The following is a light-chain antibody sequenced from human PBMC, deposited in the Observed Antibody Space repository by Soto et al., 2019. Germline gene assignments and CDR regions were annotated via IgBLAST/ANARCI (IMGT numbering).Light chain of an antibody. J-gene: IGKJ1*01. V-gene: IGKV3-20*01. CDR3: QHFITHPWT. CDR2: AAC. CDR1: QSVMSSY. Sequence: EIVLTQSPGTLSLSPGERATLPCRASQSVMSSYLAWYQQRPRGEAPMLLIGAACSTASGTPGMFSGSGCGTDSPPIISRLQAEDFVDYYWQHFITHPWTFGQGTKVDIK.